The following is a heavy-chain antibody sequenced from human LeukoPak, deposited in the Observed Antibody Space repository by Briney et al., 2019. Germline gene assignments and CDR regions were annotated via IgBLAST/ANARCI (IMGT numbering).Heavy chain of an antibody. J-gene: IGHJ3*02. V-gene: IGHV1-2*02. CDR3: AKDNLPNYYDSSGYYPDDAFDI. D-gene: IGHD3-22*01. CDR1: GYTFTGYY. CDR2: INPNSGGT. Sequence: GASVKVSCKASGYTFTGYYMHWVRQAPGQGLEWMGWINPNSGGTNYAQKFQGGVTMTRDTSISTAYMELSRLRSDDTAVYYCAKDNLPNYYDSSGYYPDDAFDIWGQGTMVTVSS.